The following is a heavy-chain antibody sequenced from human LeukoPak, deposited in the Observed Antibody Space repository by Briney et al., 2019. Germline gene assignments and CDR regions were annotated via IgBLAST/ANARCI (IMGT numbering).Heavy chain of an antibody. CDR3: ARDRGPPIAAAGIFDY. J-gene: IGHJ4*02. V-gene: IGHV3-30*04. CDR2: ISYDGSNK. D-gene: IGHD6-13*01. Sequence: GSLRLSCAASGFTFSSYAMHWVRQAPGKGLEWVAVISYDGSNKYYADSVKGRFTISRDNSKNTLYLQMNSLRAEDTAVYYCARDRGPPIAAAGIFDYWGQGTLVTVSS. CDR1: GFTFSSYA.